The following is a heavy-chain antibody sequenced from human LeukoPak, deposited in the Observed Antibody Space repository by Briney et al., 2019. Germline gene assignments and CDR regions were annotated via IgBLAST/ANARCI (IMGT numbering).Heavy chain of an antibody. CDR2: IHSGGST. J-gene: IGHJ4*02. D-gene: IGHD4-17*01. CDR3: ARDRRGYYGETY. Sequence: PGGSLRLSCAASGFTVSSNYMSWVRQAPGKGLEWVSVIHSGGSTYYADSVKGRFTISRDNSKNTLYLQMNSLRAEDTAVYYCARDRRGYYGETYWGQGTLVTVSS. V-gene: IGHV3-53*01. CDR1: GFTVSSNY.